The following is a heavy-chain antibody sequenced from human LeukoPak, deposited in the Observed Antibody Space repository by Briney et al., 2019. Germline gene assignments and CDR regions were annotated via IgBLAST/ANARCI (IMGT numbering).Heavy chain of an antibody. CDR3: ARVGDINYFDY. D-gene: IGHD3-10*01. V-gene: IGHV3-23*01. CDR1: GFTFTKYA. J-gene: IGHJ4*02. CDR2: IGGSGTKT. Sequence: GGSLRLSCAASGFTFTKYAMSWVRQAAGKGLEWVSAIGGSGTKTFYAESVKGRFTISRDNSNNILFLQMDSLRAEDTAMYYCARVGDINYFDYWGQETLVTVSS.